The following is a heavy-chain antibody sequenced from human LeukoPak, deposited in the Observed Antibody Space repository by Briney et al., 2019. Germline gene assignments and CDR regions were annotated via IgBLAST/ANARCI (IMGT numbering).Heavy chain of an antibody. D-gene: IGHD2-2*03. V-gene: IGHV3-23*01. J-gene: IGHJ4*02. Sequence: PGGSLRLSCVGSGFTFRSHAMSWVRQAPEKGLEFVSGIYENGGTTYYADSVKGRFSISRDNSKNTLYLQMDSLRGEDTAVYYCAKLDSLSDYWGQGTLVTVSS. CDR1: GFTFRSHA. CDR2: IYENGGTT. CDR3: AKLDSLSDY.